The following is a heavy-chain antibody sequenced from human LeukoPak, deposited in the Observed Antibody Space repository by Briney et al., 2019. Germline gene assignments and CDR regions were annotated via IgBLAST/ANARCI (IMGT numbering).Heavy chain of an antibody. CDR2: ISYSGST. D-gene: IGHD1-26*01. J-gene: IGHJ3*02. V-gene: IGHV4-59*01. Sequence: SETLSLTCTVSGGSISSYYWSWIRQSPGKGLEWIGYISYSGSTDYNPSLKSRVTISLDTSKNQFSLRLSSVTAADTAVYYCARETRLHSGSYSNDAFDIWGQGTMVTVSS. CDR1: GGSISSYY. CDR3: ARETRLHSGSYSNDAFDI.